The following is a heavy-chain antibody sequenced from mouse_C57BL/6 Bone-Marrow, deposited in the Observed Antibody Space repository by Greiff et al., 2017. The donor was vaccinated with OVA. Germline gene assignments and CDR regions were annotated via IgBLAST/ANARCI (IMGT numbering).Heavy chain of an antibody. D-gene: IGHD1-1*02. Sequence: EVMLVESGGDLVKPGGSLKLSCAASGFTFSSYGMSWVRQTPDKRLEWVATISSGGSYTYYQDNVKGRFTMSRDNAKNTLYLQMSSLKSEDTAMYYGARDWCYFDYWGQGTTLTVSS. CDR3: ARDWCYFDY. CDR2: ISSGGSYT. J-gene: IGHJ2*01. CDR1: GFTFSSYG. V-gene: IGHV5-6*01.